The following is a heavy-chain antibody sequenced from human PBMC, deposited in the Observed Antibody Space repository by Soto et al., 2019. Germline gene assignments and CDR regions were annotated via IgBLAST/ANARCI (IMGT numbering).Heavy chain of an antibody. CDR2: VSGSGANT. J-gene: IGHJ6*02. CDR1: GFTFRNFA. D-gene: IGHD2-21*02. Sequence: EVQLLESGGGLVQPGGSLRLSCAASGFTFRNFAMSWARQAPGKGLEWVSGVSGSGANTYYADSVKGRFTISRDDSRNTLYLQMNTLRAEDTAVYYCARVMCGDCSAYYYYSMDVWGQGTTVTVSS. CDR3: ARVMCGDCSAYYYYSMDV. V-gene: IGHV3-23*01.